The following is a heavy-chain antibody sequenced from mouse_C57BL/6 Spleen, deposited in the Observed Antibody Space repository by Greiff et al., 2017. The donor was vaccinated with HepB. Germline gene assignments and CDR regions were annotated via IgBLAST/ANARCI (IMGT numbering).Heavy chain of an antibody. CDR3: ARDGVGRGYFDV. CDR1: GYSITSGYY. D-gene: IGHD4-1*01. V-gene: IGHV3-6*01. J-gene: IGHJ1*03. Sequence: EVQLQESGPGLVKPSQSLSLTCSVTGYSITSGYYWNWIRQFPGNKLEWMGYISYDGSNNYNPSLKNRISITRDTSKNQFFLKLNSVTTEDTATYYCARDGVGRGYFDVWGTGTTVTVSS. CDR2: ISYDGSN.